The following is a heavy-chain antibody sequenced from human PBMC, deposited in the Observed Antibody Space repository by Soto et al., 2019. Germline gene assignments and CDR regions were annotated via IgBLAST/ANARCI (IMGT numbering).Heavy chain of an antibody. V-gene: IGHV4-59*01. J-gene: IGHJ3*02. D-gene: IGHD1-7*01. CDR1: GGSIRSYY. CDR3: ARNYGHAFDI. CDR2: IYYSGST. Sequence: QVQLQESGPGLVKPSETQSLTCTVSGGSIRSYYWSWIRQPPGKGLEWIGYIYYSGSTNYNPSLKRRVTISVDTSTNQFSLKLSSVTAADTAVYYCARNYGHAFDIWGQGTMVTVSS.